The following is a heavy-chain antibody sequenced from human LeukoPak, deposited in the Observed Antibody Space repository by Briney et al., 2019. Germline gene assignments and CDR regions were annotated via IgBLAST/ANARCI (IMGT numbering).Heavy chain of an antibody. CDR2: IIVTLGTP. D-gene: IGHD3-9*01. CDR3: ERAVDDDLAGYYWGDWFDP. V-gene: IGHV1-69*04. CDR1: GGTFTNYA. Sequence: GASVKVSCKATGGTFTNYAVSWVRQAPGQGLEWMGRIIVTLGTPNYAQKFQGRVAITADKSTSTAYMELSSLRSEDTAVYYCERAVDDDLAGYYWGDWFDPWGQGTLVTVSS. J-gene: IGHJ5*02.